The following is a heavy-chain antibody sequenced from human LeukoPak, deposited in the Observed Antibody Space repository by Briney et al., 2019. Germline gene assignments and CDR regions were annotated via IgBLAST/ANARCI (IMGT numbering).Heavy chain of an antibody. CDR1: GYTFTGYY. V-gene: IGHV1-2*02. CDR3: ARDPSGYYDSSGSQNAFDI. D-gene: IGHD3-22*01. CDR2: INPNSGGT. J-gene: IGHJ3*02. Sequence: ASVKVSCKASGYTFTGYYMHWVRQAPGQGLEWMGWINPNSGGTNYAQKFQGRVTITADKSTSTAYMELSSLRSEDTAVYYCARDPSGYYDSSGSQNAFDIWGQGTMVTVSS.